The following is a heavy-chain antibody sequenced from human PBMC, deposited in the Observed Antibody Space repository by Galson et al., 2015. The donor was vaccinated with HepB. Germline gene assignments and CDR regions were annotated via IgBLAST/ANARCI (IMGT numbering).Heavy chain of an antibody. Sequence: SLRLSCAASGFTFSSYAMHWVRQAPGKGLEWVAVISYDGSNKYYADSVKGRFTISRDNSKNTLYLQMNSLRAEDTAVYYCARSKPYPYYFDYWGQGTLVTVSS. CDR3: ARSKPYPYYFDY. V-gene: IGHV3-30*04. CDR2: ISYDGSNK. J-gene: IGHJ4*02. D-gene: IGHD1-14*01. CDR1: GFTFSSYA.